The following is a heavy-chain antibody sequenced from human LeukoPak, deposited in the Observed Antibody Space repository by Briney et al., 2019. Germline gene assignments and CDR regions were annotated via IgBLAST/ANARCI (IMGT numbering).Heavy chain of an antibody. V-gene: IGHV1-69*05. CDR2: IIPIFGTA. J-gene: IGHJ4*02. D-gene: IGHD2-15*01. CDR1: GGTFSSYA. CDR3: ARDVGVVVVAAGLDY. Sequence: SVKVSCKASGGTFSSYAISWVRQAPGQGLEWMGGIIPIFGTANYAQKFQGRVTITTDESTSTAYMELSSLRSEDTAVYYCARDVGVVVVAAGLDYWGQGTLATVSS.